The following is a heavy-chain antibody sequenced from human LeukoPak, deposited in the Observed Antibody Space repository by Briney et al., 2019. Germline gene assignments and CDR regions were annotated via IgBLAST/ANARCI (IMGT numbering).Heavy chain of an antibody. CDR3: ARASLGITFGGVIVMGAFDI. J-gene: IGHJ3*02. D-gene: IGHD3-16*02. V-gene: IGHV1-2*02. CDR2: INPNSGGT. CDR1: GYTFTGYY. Sequence: GASVKVSCKASGYTFTGYYIHWVRQAPGQGLEWMGWINPNSGGTNYAQKFQGRVTTTRDTSITTAYMELSRLRSDDTAVYYCARASLGITFGGVIVMGAFDIWGQGTMVTVSS.